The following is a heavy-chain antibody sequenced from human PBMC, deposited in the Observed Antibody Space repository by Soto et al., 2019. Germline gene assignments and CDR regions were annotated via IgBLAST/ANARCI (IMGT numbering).Heavy chain of an antibody. J-gene: IGHJ4*02. CDR3: AREREYCSGGSCYSGIYYFDY. CDR1: GGTFSSYA. CDR2: IIPIFGTA. D-gene: IGHD2-15*01. Sequence: SVKVSCKASGGTFSSYAISWVRQAPGQGLEWMGGIIPIFGTANYAQKFQGRVTITADESTSTAYMELSSLRSEDTAVYYCAREREYCSGGSCYSGIYYFDYWGQGTLVTVSS. V-gene: IGHV1-69*13.